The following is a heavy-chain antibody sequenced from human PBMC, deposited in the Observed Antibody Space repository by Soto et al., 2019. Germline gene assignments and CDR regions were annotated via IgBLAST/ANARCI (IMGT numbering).Heavy chain of an antibody. Sequence: EVQLLESGGGLVQPGGSLRLSCAASGFTFSSYAMSWVRQAPGKGLEWVSAISGSGGSTYYADSVKGRFTISRDNSKNTLYLQMNSLRAEDTAVYYCAKEWGYCSGGSCPPLGLSPPYYMDVWGKGTTVTVSS. CDR3: AKEWGYCSGGSCPPLGLSPPYYMDV. CDR2: ISGSGGST. V-gene: IGHV3-23*01. J-gene: IGHJ6*03. CDR1: GFTFSSYA. D-gene: IGHD2-15*01.